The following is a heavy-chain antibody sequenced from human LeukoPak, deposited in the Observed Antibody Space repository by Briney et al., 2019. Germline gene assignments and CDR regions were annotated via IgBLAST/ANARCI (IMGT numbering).Heavy chain of an antibody. CDR1: GFTFSTYA. CDR3: ARELAAGI. Sequence: GGSLRLSCAASGFTFSTYAMSWVRQAPGKGLVWVSRINGDGSSTNYADSVKGRFTISRDNAKNTLYLQMSSLRAEDTAVYYCARELAAGIWGQGTLVTVSS. V-gene: IGHV3-74*01. D-gene: IGHD6-19*01. J-gene: IGHJ4*02. CDR2: INGDGSST.